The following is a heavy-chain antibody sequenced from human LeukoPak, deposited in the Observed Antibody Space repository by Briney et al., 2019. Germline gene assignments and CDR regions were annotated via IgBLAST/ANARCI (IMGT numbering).Heavy chain of an antibody. D-gene: IGHD3-3*01. CDR1: GGTFRSHA. V-gene: IGHV1-69*13. CDR2: IIPIFGTA. CDR3: AREKSLGDFWSGYSEY. Sequence: GASVKVSCKASGGTFRSHAISWVRQAPGQGLEWMGGIIPIFGTANYAQKFQGRVTITADESTSTAYMELSSLRSEDTAVYYCAREKSLGDFWSGYSEYWGQGTLVTVSS. J-gene: IGHJ4*02.